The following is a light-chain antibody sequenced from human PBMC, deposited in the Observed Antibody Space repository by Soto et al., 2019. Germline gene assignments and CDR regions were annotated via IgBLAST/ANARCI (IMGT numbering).Light chain of an antibody. V-gene: IGLV1-40*01. J-gene: IGLJ2*01. CDR3: QSYDSSLSVV. Sequence: QSVLTQPTSVSGAPGQRVTISCTGRSSNIGAGYDVHWYQQLPGTAPQLLIHGNSKRPSGVPDRFSGSKSGTSASLAITGLQAEDEAYYYCQSYDSSLSVVFGGGTKLTVL. CDR1: SSNIGAGYD. CDR2: GNS.